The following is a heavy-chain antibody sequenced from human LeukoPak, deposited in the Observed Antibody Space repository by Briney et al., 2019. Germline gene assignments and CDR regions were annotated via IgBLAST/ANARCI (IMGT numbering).Heavy chain of an antibody. V-gene: IGHV5-51*01. CDR1: GYSFTSYW. J-gene: IGHJ4*02. Sequence: GESLKISCKGSGYSFTSYWIGWVRQMPGKGLEWMGIIYPGDSDTRYSPSFQGQVTISADKSINTAYLQWSSLKASDTAIYFCARHEVTMVRGVIRGGYFDYWGQGTLVTVSS. CDR2: IYPGDSDT. D-gene: IGHD3-10*01. CDR3: ARHEVTMVRGVIRGGYFDY.